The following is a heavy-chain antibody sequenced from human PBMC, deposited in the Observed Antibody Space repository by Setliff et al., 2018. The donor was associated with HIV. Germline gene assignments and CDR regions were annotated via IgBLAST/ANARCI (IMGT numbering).Heavy chain of an antibody. V-gene: IGHV1-3*01. CDR1: GYSFTNHS. D-gene: IGHD1-1*01. J-gene: IGHJ4*02. Sequence: ASVKVSCKASGYSFTNHSIHWVRQAPGQRPEWMGWINAGNGDTKYSRKFQGRVTITRDTTATTEYMVLNSLKFDDTASYYCARDPALRTGYYDYWGQGTLVTVSS. CDR3: ARDPALRTGYYDY. CDR2: INAGNGDT.